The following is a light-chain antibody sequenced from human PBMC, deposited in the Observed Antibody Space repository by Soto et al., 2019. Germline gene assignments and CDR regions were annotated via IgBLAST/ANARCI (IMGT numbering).Light chain of an antibody. CDR2: LAS. CDR3: MQALQTPWT. CDR1: QSLLHINEYNY. V-gene: IGKV2-28*01. J-gene: IGKJ1*01. Sequence: DIVMTQSPLSLPVTPGESASISCSSIQSLLHINEYNYLAWYLQKPGQSPQPMIYLASHRASGVPDRISGSGSGTDFTLKISRVEAEDVGFYFCMQALQTPWTFGQGTKVEI.